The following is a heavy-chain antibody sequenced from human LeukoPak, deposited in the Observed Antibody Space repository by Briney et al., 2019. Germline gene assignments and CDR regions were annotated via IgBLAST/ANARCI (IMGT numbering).Heavy chain of an antibody. V-gene: IGHV5-51*01. CDR1: GYSFTTYW. D-gene: IGHD3-10*01. J-gene: IGHJ4*02. CDR3: ARHPNYYGSGSYLRPLFDY. CDR2: IYPGDSDT. Sequence: GESLKISCKASGYSFTTYWIGWVRQMPGKGLEWMGIIYPGDSDTRYSPSFQGQVTISADKSISTAYLQWSSLKASDTAMYYCARHPNYYGSGSYLRPLFDYWGQGTLVTVSS.